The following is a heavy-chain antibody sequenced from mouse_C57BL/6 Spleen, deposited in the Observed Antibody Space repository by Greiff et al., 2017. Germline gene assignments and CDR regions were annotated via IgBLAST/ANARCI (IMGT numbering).Heavy chain of an antibody. CDR3: ARSYYGSSYGYFGV. CDR2: IYWDDDK. V-gene: IGHV8-12*01. J-gene: IGHJ1*03. CDR1: GFSLSTSGMG. D-gene: IGHD1-1*01. Sequence: QVTLKESGPGILQSSQTLSLTCSFSGFSLSTSGMGVSWIRQPSGKGLEWLAHIYWDDDKRYNPSLKSRLTISKDTSRNQVFLTITSVDTADTATYYCARSYYGSSYGYFGVWGTGTTVTVSS.